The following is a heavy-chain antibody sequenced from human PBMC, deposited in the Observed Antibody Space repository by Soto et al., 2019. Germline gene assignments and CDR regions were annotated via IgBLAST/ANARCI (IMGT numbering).Heavy chain of an antibody. V-gene: IGHV3-53*01. CDR3: ARDRSDSSRDDSFDI. D-gene: IGHD6-6*01. Sequence: GGSLRLSCAVSGFNVTNTYMSWVRQAPGKGLEWVSVIYRGFSTFYADSVKGRFTVSRDDSKNTVSLQMNSLRAEDTAVYYCARDRSDSSRDDSFDIWGQGTMVTVPS. CDR1: GFNVTNTY. CDR2: IYRGFST. J-gene: IGHJ3*02.